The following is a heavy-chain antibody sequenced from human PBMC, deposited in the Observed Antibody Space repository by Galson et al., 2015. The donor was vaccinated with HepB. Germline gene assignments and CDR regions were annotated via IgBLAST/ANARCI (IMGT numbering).Heavy chain of an antibody. CDR2: IWYDGSNK. Sequence: SLRLSCAASGFTFSSYGMHWVRQAPGKGLEWVAVIWYDGSNKYYADSVKGRFTISRDNSKNTLYLQMNSLRAEDTAVYYCARERNNWNYRSFFDYWGQGALVTVSS. D-gene: IGHD1-7*01. J-gene: IGHJ4*02. CDR3: ARERNNWNYRSFFDY. V-gene: IGHV3-33*01. CDR1: GFTFSSYG.